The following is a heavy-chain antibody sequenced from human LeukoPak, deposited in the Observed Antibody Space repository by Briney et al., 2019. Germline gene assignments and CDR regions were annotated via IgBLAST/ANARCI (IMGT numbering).Heavy chain of an antibody. CDR2: IYSGGST. V-gene: IGHV3-53*01. CDR3: ATWEYNSGWYWSFDC. D-gene: IGHD6-19*01. J-gene: IGHJ4*02. CDR1: EFSVGSNY. Sequence: GGSLRLSCAASEFSVGSNYMTWVRQAPGKGLERVSLIYSGGSTYYADSVRGRFTISRDSSKNTLYLQMNSLRAEDTAVYYCATWEYNSGWYWSFDCWGQGTLVTVSS.